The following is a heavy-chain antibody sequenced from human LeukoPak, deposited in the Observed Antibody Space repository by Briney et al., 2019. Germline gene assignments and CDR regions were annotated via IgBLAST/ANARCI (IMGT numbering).Heavy chain of an antibody. CDR3: LRGGLGIVVVPAAIGWVDY. J-gene: IGHJ4*02. Sequence: ASVKVSCKASGYTFTSYCMNWVRQAPGQGLEWMGIINPNGGRTSDGQNCQCRGTMTRVTCKSTVYMELSSVRSEGTAVYYCLRGGLGIVVVPAAIGWVDYWGQGSLVTVSS. V-gene: IGHV1-46*01. CDR2: INPNGGRT. CDR1: GYTFTSYC. D-gene: IGHD2-2*01.